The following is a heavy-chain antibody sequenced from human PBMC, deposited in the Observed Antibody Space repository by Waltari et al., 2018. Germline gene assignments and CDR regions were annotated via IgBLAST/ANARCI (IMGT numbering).Heavy chain of an antibody. Sequence: QVQLVQSGAEVKKPGASVKVSCKASGYTFISYGISWVRQAPGQGLEWMGWISAYNGDTNYAQKRQGRVTMTTDTSASTAYMELRSLRSDDTAVYYCARDCGAECYPEYFQHWGQGSLVTVSS. CDR3: ARDCGAECYPEYFQH. D-gene: IGHD2-21*01. CDR1: GYTFISYG. J-gene: IGHJ1*01. CDR2: ISAYNGDT. V-gene: IGHV1-18*01.